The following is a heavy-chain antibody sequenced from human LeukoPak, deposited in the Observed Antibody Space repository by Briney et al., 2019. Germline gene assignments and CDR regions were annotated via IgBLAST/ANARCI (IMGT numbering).Heavy chain of an antibody. CDR1: GGSISSSRYS. J-gene: IGHJ4*02. D-gene: IGHD2-15*01. Sequence: SETLSLTCTVSGGSISSSRYSWGWIRQPPGKGLEWIGTIYYSGSTYYNPSLKSRVTISVDTSKNQFSLELSSVTAADTAVYYCASFGLLFDYWGQGTLVTVSS. CDR3: ASFGLLFDY. CDR2: IYYSGST. V-gene: IGHV4-39*01.